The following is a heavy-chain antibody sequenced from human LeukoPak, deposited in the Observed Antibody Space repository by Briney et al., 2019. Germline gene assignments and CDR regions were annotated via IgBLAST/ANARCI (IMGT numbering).Heavy chain of an antibody. CDR2: INQDGGEQ. Sequence: GGSLRLSCATPGFTFRNYWMSWVRQAPGRGLAWVANINQDGGEQYYVDSVKGRFTFSRDNAANSLSLEMNSLRAEDTAVYYCARLYDSNRDHSGFGYWGRRTLVTVSS. D-gene: IGHD6-19*01. CDR3: ARLYDSNRDHSGFGY. V-gene: IGHV3-7*02. J-gene: IGHJ4*02. CDR1: GFTFRNYW.